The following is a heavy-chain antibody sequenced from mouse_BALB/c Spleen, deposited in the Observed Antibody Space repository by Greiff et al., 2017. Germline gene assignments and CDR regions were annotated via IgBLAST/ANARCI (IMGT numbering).Heavy chain of an antibody. Sequence: EVKLMESGGGLVQPGGSRKLSCAASGFTFSSFGMHWVRQAPEKGLEWVAYISSGSSTIYYADTVKGRFTISRDNPKNTLFLQMTSLRSEDTAMYYCAREVRRAYYYAMDYWGQGTSVTVSS. J-gene: IGHJ4*01. CDR3: AREVRRAYYYAMDY. V-gene: IGHV5-17*02. D-gene: IGHD2-14*01. CDR1: GFTFSSFG. CDR2: ISSGSSTI.